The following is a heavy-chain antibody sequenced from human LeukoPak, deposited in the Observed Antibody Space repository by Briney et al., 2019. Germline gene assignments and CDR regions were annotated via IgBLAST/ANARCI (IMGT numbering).Heavy chain of an antibody. D-gene: IGHD3-22*01. CDR2: ISAYNGNT. CDR3: ARGPWWRSGYDRDDAFDI. J-gene: IGHJ3*02. CDR1: GYTFTSYG. Sequence: ASVKVSCKASGYTFTSYGISWVRQAPGQGLEWMGWISAYNGNTNYAQKLQGRVTMTTDTSTSTAYMELRSLRSDDTAVYYCARGPWWRSGYDRDDAFDIWGQGTMVTVSS. V-gene: IGHV1-18*01.